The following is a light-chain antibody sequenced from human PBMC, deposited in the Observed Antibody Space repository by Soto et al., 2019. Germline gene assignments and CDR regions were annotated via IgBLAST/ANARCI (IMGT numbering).Light chain of an antibody. J-gene: IGKJ2*01. CDR3: LQSYSTPYT. V-gene: IGKV1-39*01. CDR2: GAS. Sequence: DIPMTQSPSSLSASVRDRVTITCRASQSIRSHLSWYQQKPGKAPKLLIYGASSLQSGVPSRFSGSGSGTDFTLTISSLQPDDFAAYYCLQSYSTPYTFGQGTKLEI. CDR1: QSIRSH.